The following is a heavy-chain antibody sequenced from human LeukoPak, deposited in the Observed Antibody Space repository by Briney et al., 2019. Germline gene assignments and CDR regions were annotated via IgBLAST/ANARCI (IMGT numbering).Heavy chain of an antibody. D-gene: IGHD4-23*01. Sequence: SETLSLTCSVSGFSITTGYYWAWIRQPAGKGLEWIGRIYSSGSTNYNPSLKSRVTMSVDTSKNQFSLKLSSVTAADTAVYYCAGSRGNSRYYYYMDVWGKGTTVTVSS. CDR2: IYSSGST. CDR1: GFSITTGYY. J-gene: IGHJ6*03. CDR3: AGSRGNSRYYYYMDV. V-gene: IGHV4-4*07.